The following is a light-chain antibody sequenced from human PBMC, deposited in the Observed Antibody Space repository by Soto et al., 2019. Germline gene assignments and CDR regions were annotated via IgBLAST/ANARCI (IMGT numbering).Light chain of an antibody. V-gene: IGLV4-69*01. Sequence: QPVLTQSPSASASLGASVKLTCTLSSGHSSYDIAWHQQQPEKGPRYLMKRSSDGSHSKGDGIPARFSGSSSGAERYLTISSLQSEYEADYDRQTWDTGARVVFGGGTKLTVL. J-gene: IGLJ2*01. CDR2: RSSDGSH. CDR1: SGHSSYD. CDR3: QTWDTGARVV.